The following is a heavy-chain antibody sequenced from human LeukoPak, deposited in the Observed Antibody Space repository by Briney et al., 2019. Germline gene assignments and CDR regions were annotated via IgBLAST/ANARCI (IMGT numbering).Heavy chain of an antibody. J-gene: IGHJ4*02. CDR1: GFTFSSYS. CDR3: ARRSNRDFDC. V-gene: IGHV3-48*02. CDR2: ISSSSSTI. Sequence: PGGSLRLSCAASGFTFSSYSMNWVRQAPGKGLECISYISSSSSTIYYADSVKGRFTISRDNAKNSLYLQMNSLRDEDTAVYYCARRSNRDFDCWGQGTLVTVSS. D-gene: IGHD2-8*01.